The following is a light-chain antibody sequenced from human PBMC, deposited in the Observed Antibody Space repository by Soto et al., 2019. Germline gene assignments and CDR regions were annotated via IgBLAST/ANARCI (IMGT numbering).Light chain of an antibody. J-gene: IGKJ5*01. Sequence: EIVLTQSPATLSLSPGERATLSCRAIQSVSNSHLAWHQQKPGQAPRLLIYDVSYRATGIPVRFSGSGSGTDFTLTICSLEPEDVAVYYCQQRSDWLPITFGQGTRLEIK. CDR1: QSVSNSH. CDR2: DVS. V-gene: IGKV3-11*01. CDR3: QQRSDWLPIT.